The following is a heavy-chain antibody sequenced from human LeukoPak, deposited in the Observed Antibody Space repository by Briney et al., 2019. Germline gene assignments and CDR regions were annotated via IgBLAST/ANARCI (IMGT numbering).Heavy chain of an antibody. D-gene: IGHD2-8*01. CDR2: IYYSGST. J-gene: IGHJ5*02. Sequence: SETLSLTCAVYGGSFSSYYWSWIRQPPGKGLEWIGYIYYSGSTNYNPSLKSRVTISVDTSKNQFSLKLSSVTAADTAVYYCAGHVLQYCTNGVCYRGNWFDPWGQGTLVTVSS. V-gene: IGHV4-59*08. CDR3: AGHVLQYCTNGVCYRGNWFDP. CDR1: GGSFSSYY.